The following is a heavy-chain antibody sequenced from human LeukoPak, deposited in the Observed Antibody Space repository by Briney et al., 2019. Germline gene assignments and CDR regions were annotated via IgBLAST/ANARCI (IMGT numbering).Heavy chain of an antibody. CDR3: ARDGILSFDY. D-gene: IGHD2-15*01. V-gene: IGHV3-21*01. CDR2: ISSSSSYI. Sequence: PGGSLRLSCAASGFTFSSYSMNWVRQAPGKGLEWVSSISSSSSYIYYADSVKGRFTISRDNAKNSLYLQMDSLRAEDAAVYYCARDGILSFDYWGQGTLVTVSS. CDR1: GFTFSSYS. J-gene: IGHJ4*02.